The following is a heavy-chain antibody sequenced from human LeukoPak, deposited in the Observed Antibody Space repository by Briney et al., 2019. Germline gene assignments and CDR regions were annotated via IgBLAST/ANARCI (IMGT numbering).Heavy chain of an antibody. CDR3: ARIYGSGSHYVDY. CDR2: ISSSSTI. D-gene: IGHD3-10*01. V-gene: IGHV3-48*01. J-gene: IGHJ4*02. CDR1: GFTFSSYS. Sequence: GGSLRLSCAASGFTFSSYSMNWVRQAPGKGLEWVSYISSSSTIYYADSVKGRFTISRDNAKNSLYLQMNSLRAEDTAVYYCARIYGSGSHYVDYWGQGTLVTVSS.